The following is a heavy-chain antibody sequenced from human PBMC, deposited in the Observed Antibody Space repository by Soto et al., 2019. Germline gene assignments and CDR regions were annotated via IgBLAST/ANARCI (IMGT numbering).Heavy chain of an antibody. CDR2: IGGDGCSP. V-gene: IGHV3-23*01. D-gene: IGHD3-10*02. J-gene: IGHJ2*01. CDR3: FSFQAEDGIRDVRSVSAFLLNRSSDL. Sequence: APGKGQEWVSVIGGDGCSPNYADSVKGRFTVSRDNFTSTLFLQMDSLRAEDTVVYYCFSFQAEDGIRDVRSVSAFLLNRSSDL.